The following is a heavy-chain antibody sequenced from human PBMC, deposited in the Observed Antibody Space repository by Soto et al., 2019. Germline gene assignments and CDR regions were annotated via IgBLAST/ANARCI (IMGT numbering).Heavy chain of an antibody. V-gene: IGHV2-70*01. J-gene: IGHJ6*02. Sequence: GSGPTLVNPTQTLTLTCTFSGFSLSTSGMCVSWIRQPPGKALEWLALIDWDDDKYYSTSLKTRLTISKDTSKNQVVLTMTNMDPVDTATYYCARMRAIMVYAIVDAEYYYGMDVWGQGTTVTVSS. CDR3: ARMRAIMVYAIVDAEYYYGMDV. CDR1: GFSLSTSGMC. D-gene: IGHD2-8*01. CDR2: IDWDDDK.